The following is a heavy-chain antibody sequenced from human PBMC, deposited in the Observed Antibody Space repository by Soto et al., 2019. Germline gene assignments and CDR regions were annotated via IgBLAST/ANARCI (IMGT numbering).Heavy chain of an antibody. Sequence: ASVKVSCKASGYSFTSYGISWVRQAPGQGLEWMGWISAYNGDTNYAQKLQGRVTMTTDTSTSTAYMELRSLRSDDTAVYYCARVCGKDDFWSGYFSPGGYYLGVWGKGTTVTVSS. J-gene: IGHJ6*03. CDR2: ISAYNGDT. CDR3: ARVCGKDDFWSGYFSPGGYYLGV. V-gene: IGHV1-18*01. D-gene: IGHD3-3*01. CDR1: GYSFTSYG.